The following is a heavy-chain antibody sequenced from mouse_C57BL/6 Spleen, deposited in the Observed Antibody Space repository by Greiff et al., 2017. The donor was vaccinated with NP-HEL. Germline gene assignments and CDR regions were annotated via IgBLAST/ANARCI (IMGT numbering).Heavy chain of an antibody. CDR1: GYTFTSYW. V-gene: IGHV1-61*01. J-gene: IGHJ2*01. CDR3: AGGKFFFDY. Sequence: VQLQQPGAELVRPGSSVKLSCKASGYTFTSYWMDWVKQRPGQGLEWIGNIYPSDSETHYNQKFKDKATLTVDKSSSTAYMQLSSLTSEDSAVYYCAGGKFFFDYWGQGTTLTVSS. CDR2: IYPSDSET.